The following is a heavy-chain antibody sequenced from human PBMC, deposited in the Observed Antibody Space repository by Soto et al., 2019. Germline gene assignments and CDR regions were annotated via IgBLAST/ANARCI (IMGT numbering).Heavy chain of an antibody. J-gene: IGHJ4*02. CDR3: ARGAVAGWYYFDH. Sequence: SETLSLTCTVSGAAINSGEFYWSWLRQPPGKGLEWIGYIYHSGATFYNRPLEGRVMMSVDTSKNQFSLKLTSMTAADTAVYYCARGAVAGWYYFDHWGQGLQVTVSS. V-gene: IGHV4-30-4*01. CDR2: IYHSGAT. D-gene: IGHD6-19*01. CDR1: GAAINSGEFY.